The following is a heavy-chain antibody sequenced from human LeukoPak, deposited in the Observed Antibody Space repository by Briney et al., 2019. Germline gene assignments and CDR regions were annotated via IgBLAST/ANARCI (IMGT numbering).Heavy chain of an antibody. CDR3: ARQSDPQWLVLGWFDP. D-gene: IGHD6-19*01. J-gene: IGHJ5*02. CDR2: IYDSGST. CDR1: GGSISSSSYY. V-gene: IGHV4-39*01. Sequence: SETLSLTCTVSGGSISSSSYYWGWIRQPPGRGGGWIGSIYDSGSTYYNPSLKSRVTISVDTSKNQFSLKWSSVTAADTAVYYCARQSDPQWLVLGWFDPWGQGTLVTVSS.